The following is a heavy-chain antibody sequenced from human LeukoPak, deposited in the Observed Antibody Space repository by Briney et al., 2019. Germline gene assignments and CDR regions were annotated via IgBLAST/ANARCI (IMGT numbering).Heavy chain of an antibody. CDR1: GGSFSGYY. CDR3: ARLSLGVVPAAIASFYHYGMDV. J-gene: IGHJ6*02. D-gene: IGHD2-2*01. CDR2: INHSGST. V-gene: IGHV4-34*01. Sequence: SETLSLTCAVYGGSFSGYYWSWIRQPPGKGLEWIGEINHSGSTNYNPSLKSRVTISVDTSKNQFSLKLSSVTAADTAVYYCARLSLGVVPAAIASFYHYGMDVWGQGTTVTVSS.